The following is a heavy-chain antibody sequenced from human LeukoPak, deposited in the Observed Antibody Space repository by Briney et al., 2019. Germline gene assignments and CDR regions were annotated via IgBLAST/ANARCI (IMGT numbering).Heavy chain of an antibody. CDR1: GFSFSNYA. Sequence: PGGSLRLSCAASGFSFSNYAMSWVRQAPGKGLEWVSGISGRGGNTYYADSVKGRFTISRDNSNNAVFLQMNSLRADDTAVYYCARDHFGGSSFGHYYFNSWGQGTQVIVSS. D-gene: IGHD5-18*01. V-gene: IGHV3-23*01. CDR3: ARDHFGGSSFGHYYFNS. J-gene: IGHJ4*02. CDR2: ISGRGGNT.